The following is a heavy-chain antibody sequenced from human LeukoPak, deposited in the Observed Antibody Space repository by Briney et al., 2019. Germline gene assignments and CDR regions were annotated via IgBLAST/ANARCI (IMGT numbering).Heavy chain of an antibody. D-gene: IGHD3-9*01. CDR2: INHSGST. J-gene: IGHJ4*02. Sequence: SETLSLTCAVYGGSFSGYYWSWIRQLPGKGLEWIGEINHSGSTNYSPSLKSRVTISVDTSKNQFSLKLSSVTAADTAVYYCARRQGLRYFGIFDYWGQGTLVTVSS. CDR3: ARRQGLRYFGIFDY. CDR1: GGSFSGYY. V-gene: IGHV4-34*01.